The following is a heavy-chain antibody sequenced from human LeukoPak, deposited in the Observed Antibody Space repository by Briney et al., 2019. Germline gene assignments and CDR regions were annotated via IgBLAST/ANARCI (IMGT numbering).Heavy chain of an antibody. V-gene: IGHV3-23*01. CDR1: GLSFSNYA. J-gene: IGHJ4*02. CDR3: VRDNYSYRLDV. CDR2: IGGTGGNI. D-gene: IGHD2-21*01. Sequence: GGSLRLSCAASGLSFSNYAMYWVRQAPGKGLEWVSAIGGTGGNIFYRDSVKGRFTISRDNSKNTLYLHMNSLRAEDTAIYFCVRDNYSYRLDVWGQGTLVTVSS.